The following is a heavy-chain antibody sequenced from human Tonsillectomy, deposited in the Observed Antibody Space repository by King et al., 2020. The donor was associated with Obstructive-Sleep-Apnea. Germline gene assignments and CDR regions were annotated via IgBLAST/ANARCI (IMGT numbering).Heavy chain of an antibody. CDR2: IYSSGRT. CDR3: ARPPHYSASGTHYNVDGFFLR. CDR1: GASISSRTSS. V-gene: IGHV4-39*01. D-gene: IGHD3-10*01. Sequence: QLQESGPGLVKPSETLSLTCTVSGASISSRTSSWAWIRQPPGKGLEWIGTIYSSGRTFYNPSLESRVTLSVDPSKNQFSLRLTSTVAADTAVFYCARPPHYSASGTHYNVDGFFLRWGRGTLVTVSS. J-gene: IGHJ2*01.